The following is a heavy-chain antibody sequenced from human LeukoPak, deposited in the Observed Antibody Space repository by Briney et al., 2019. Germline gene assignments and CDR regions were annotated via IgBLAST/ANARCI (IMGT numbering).Heavy chain of an antibody. J-gene: IGHJ6*03. D-gene: IGHD3-10*01. CDR2: IYTSGST. CDR1: GGSISSYY. CDR3: ARGLWFGELSSNYYYYYMDV. Sequence: SETLSLTCTVSGGSISSYYWSWIRQPPGKGLEWIGYIYTSGSTNYNPSLKSRVTISVDTSKNQFSLKLSSVTAADTAVYYCARGLWFGELSSNYYYYYMDVWGKGTTVTISS. V-gene: IGHV4-4*08.